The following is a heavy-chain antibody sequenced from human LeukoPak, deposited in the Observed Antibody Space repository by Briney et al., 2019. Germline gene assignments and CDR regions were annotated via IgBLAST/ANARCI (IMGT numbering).Heavy chain of an antibody. D-gene: IGHD6-25*01. Sequence: QPGGSLRLSCAASGFTFSSYEMNWVRQAPGKGLEWVSYISSSGSTIYYADSVKGRFTISRDNAKNSLYLQMNSLRAEDTAVYYCARDGMYSSGTASGMDVWGQGTTVTVSS. J-gene: IGHJ6*02. CDR2: ISSSGSTI. V-gene: IGHV3-48*03. CDR3: ARDGMYSSGTASGMDV. CDR1: GFTFSSYE.